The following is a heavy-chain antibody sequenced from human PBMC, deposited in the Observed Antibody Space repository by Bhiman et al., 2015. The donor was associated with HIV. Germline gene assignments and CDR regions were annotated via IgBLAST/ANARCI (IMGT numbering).Heavy chain of an antibody. D-gene: IGHD2-15*01. V-gene: IGHV3-30*02. CDR2: IRYDGSTK. Sequence: VQLVESGGGVVQPGRSLRLSCAASGFTFGSYGMHWVRQAPGKGLEWVTFIRYDGSTKYYADSVKGRFTISRDSSKNTLYLQMNSLRAEDTAVYFCAKDQGRYCSGGSCYGMFDYWGQGTLVTVSS. CDR3: AKDQGRYCSGGSCYGMFDY. J-gene: IGHJ4*02. CDR1: GFTFGSYG.